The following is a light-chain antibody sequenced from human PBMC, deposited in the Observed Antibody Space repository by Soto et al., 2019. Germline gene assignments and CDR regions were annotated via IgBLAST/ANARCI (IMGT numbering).Light chain of an antibody. CDR3: QQSYSTPRT. V-gene: IGKV1-39*01. CDR2: AAS. CDR1: QSISSY. Sequence: DIQMTQSPSSLSASVGDRVTITCRASQSISSYLNWYQKKPGKAPKLLIYAASSLQSGVPSRLSGSGYGTDLTITISSMKNEDFETYYCQQSYSTPRTFGQGTKVDIK. J-gene: IGKJ1*01.